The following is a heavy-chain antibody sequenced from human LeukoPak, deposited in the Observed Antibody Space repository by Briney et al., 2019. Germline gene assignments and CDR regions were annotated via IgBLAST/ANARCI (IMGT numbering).Heavy chain of an antibody. D-gene: IGHD2-15*01. CDR2: IYNSGTT. CDR3: ARGVCSGGSCYLSLNY. CDR1: AGSINSYY. V-gene: IGHV4-59*01. J-gene: IGHJ4*02. Sequence: SETLSLTCSVSAGSINSYYWSWIRQAPGQGLVWLGNIYNSGTTYYNPSLKSRVTISVDTSKNQFSLELRSVTAADTAVYYCARGVCSGGSCYLSLNYWGQGTLVTVSS.